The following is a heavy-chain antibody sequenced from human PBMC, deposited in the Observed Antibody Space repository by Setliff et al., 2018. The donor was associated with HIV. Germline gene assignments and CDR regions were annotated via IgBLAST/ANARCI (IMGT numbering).Heavy chain of an antibody. CDR1: GGSISSSSYY. J-gene: IGHJ5*02. CDR2: IYYSEST. CDR3: ARDFKRYNSPCRFDP. V-gene: IGHV4-39*07. Sequence: SETLSLTCTVSGGSISSSSYYWGWIRQPPGKGLEWIGSIYYSESTSYNPSLKSRVTISVDTSKNQFSLELSSVTAADTAVYYCARDFKRYNSPCRFDPWGQGTLVTVSS. D-gene: IGHD6-13*01.